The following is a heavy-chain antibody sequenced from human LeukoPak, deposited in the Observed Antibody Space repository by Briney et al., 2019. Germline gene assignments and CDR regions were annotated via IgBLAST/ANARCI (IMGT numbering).Heavy chain of an antibody. J-gene: IGHJ3*02. V-gene: IGHV3-23*01. Sequence: GGSLRLSCAASGFTFSSYAMSWVRQAPGKGLEWVSAISGSGGSTYYADSVKGRFTISRDNSKNTLYLQRNSLRAEDTAVYYCAKAFRKMDAFDIWGQGTMVTVSS. CDR1: GFTFSSYA. CDR3: AKAFRKMDAFDI. CDR2: ISGSGGST.